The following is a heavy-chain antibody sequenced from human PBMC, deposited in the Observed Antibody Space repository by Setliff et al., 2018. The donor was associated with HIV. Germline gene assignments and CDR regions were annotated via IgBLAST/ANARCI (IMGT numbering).Heavy chain of an antibody. CDR1: GGSIRSSSYY. V-gene: IGHV4-39*01. J-gene: IGHJ6*03. D-gene: IGHD2-8*02. CDR3: ARVSITYWYSIPRDYYYYMDV. Sequence: TETLSLTCTVSGGSIRSSSYYWGWIRQPPGKGLEWIGSIYYNGNTYYNPSLKSRVTISVDTSKNQFSLKLSSVTAADTAVYYCARVSITYWYSIPRDYYYYMDVWGEGTTVTVS. CDR2: IYYNGNT.